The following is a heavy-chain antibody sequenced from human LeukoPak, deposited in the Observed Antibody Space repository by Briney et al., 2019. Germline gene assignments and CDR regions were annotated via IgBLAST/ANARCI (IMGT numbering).Heavy chain of an antibody. Sequence: PSETLSLTCTVSGGSISSYYWSWIRQPPGKGLEWIGHINHIGSTNYNPSLKSRVTMSVDTSKNQFSLNLNSVTAADTAMYYCARVGPSGYLYFFDYWGQEILVTVSS. V-gene: IGHV4-59*01. J-gene: IGHJ4*02. D-gene: IGHD5-12*01. CDR1: GGSISSYY. CDR2: INHIGST. CDR3: ARVGPSGYLYFFDY.